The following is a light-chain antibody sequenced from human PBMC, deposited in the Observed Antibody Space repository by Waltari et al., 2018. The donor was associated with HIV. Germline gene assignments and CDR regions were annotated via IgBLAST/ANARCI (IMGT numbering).Light chain of an antibody. CDR2: GKN. CDR3: ASWDDSLNGPV. J-gene: IGLJ2*01. Sequence: QSVLTQPPSASGTPEQSVTISCSGSTSNIRRTTVSWFQQFPGTAPKVLIYGKNQRPSGVPDRFSGSKSGTSASLAISGLQSEDEADYYCASWDDSLNGPVFGGGTKLTVV. CDR1: TSNIRRTT. V-gene: IGLV1-44*01.